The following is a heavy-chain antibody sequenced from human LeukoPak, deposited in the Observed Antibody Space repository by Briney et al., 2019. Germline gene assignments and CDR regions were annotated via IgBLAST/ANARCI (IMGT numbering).Heavy chain of an antibody. CDR2: IIPIFGTA. CDR3: ATDLYSSSWTPFDY. D-gene: IGHD6-13*01. V-gene: IGHV1-69*13. Sequence: ASVKVSCKASGGTFSSYVISWVRQAPGQGLEWMGGIIPIFGTANYAQKFQDRVTITADESTSTAYMELSSLRSEDTAVYYCATDLYSSSWTPFDYWGQGTLVTVSS. CDR1: GGTFSSYV. J-gene: IGHJ4*02.